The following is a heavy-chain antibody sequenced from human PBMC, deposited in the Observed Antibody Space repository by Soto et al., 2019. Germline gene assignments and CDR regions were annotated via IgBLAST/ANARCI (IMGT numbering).Heavy chain of an antibody. D-gene: IGHD3-22*01. CDR2: ISETGNT. CDR1: GFTFTTYA. V-gene: IGHV3-23*01. CDR3: ARGGYYRDTSGYDY. J-gene: IGHJ4*02. Sequence: LRLSCAASGFTFTTYAMRWVRQAPGKGLDWVSGISETGNTYYADSVKGRFTISRDTSKNTLYLQMNSLRAEDTALYYCARGGYYRDTSGYDYWGQGTLVTVSS.